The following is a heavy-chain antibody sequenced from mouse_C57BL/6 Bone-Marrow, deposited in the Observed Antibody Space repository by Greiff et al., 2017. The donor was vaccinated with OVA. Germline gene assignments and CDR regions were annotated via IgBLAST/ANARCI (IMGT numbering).Heavy chain of an antibody. Sequence: VQLKESGPGLVKPSQSLSLTCSVTGFSITSGYYWNWIRRFPGNKLEWMGYISYDGSNNYNPSLKNRISITRDTSKNQLFLKLNSVTTEDTATYYCARAFTTVEGAWFAYWGQGTLVTVSA. CDR2: ISYDGSN. V-gene: IGHV3-6*01. CDR1: GFSITSGYY. D-gene: IGHD1-1*01. CDR3: ARAFTTVEGAWFAY. J-gene: IGHJ3*01.